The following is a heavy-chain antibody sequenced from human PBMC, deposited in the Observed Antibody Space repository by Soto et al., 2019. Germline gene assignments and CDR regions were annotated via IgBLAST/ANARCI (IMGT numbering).Heavy chain of an antibody. CDR1: GFIFSNYV. D-gene: IGHD3-10*01. Sequence: QVQLVESGGGVVQPGRSLRLSCAASGFIFSNYVMYWVRQAPGKGLEWVAFMSYDGTTKYYADSVKGRFTMSRDNSKNTLYLQMNSLRPEATGVYYCAREVLWSRYFDYWGQGTRVTVSS. J-gene: IGHJ4*02. CDR2: MSYDGTTK. V-gene: IGHV3-30-3*01. CDR3: AREVLWSRYFDY.